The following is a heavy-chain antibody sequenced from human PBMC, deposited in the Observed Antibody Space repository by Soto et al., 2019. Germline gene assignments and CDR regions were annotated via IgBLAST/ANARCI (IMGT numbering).Heavy chain of an antibody. CDR1: GYTFTSYD. D-gene: IGHD6-13*01. V-gene: IGHV1-8*01. J-gene: IGHJ6*02. CDR3: ASCSLQQQLVIYYSGMDV. CDR2: MNPNSGKT. Sequence: GASVKVSCKASGYTFTSYDSNWMRQATGQGLEWMGWMNPNSGKTGYAQKFQGRVTMTRNTSISTAYMELSSLRSEDTAVYYCASCSLQQQLVIYYSGMDVWGQGTTVTVSS.